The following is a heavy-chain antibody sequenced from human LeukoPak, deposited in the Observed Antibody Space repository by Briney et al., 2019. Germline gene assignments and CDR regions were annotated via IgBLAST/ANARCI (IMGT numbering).Heavy chain of an antibody. V-gene: IGHV1-18*01. CDR1: GYTFTNYD. D-gene: IGHD3-10*01. Sequence: ASVKVSCKASGYTFTNYDINWVLQAPGQGLEWMGWISAYNDNTNYVQKFQGRVTMTTDTSTSTAYMELRRLRSDDTAVYYCARELGSGSYPFDYWGQGTLVTASS. J-gene: IGHJ4*02. CDR3: ARELGSGSYPFDY. CDR2: ISAYNDNT.